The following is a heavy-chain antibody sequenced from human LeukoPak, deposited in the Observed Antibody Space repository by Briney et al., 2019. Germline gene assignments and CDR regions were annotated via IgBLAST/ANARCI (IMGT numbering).Heavy chain of an antibody. V-gene: IGHV4-4*09. CDR2: IYTSGST. D-gene: IGHD1-14*01. CDR1: GGSISSYY. J-gene: IGHJ4*02. CDR3: ARRRTSLDY. Sequence: SETLSLTCTVSGGSISSYYWSWIRQPPGKGLEWIGYIYTSGSTNYNPSLKSRVTISVDTSRNQFSLKLSSVTAADTAVYYCARRRTSLDYWGQGTLVTVSS.